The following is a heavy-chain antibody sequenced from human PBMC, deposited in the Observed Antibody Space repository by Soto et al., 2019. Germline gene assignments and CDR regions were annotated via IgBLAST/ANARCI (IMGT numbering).Heavy chain of an antibody. J-gene: IGHJ5*02. CDR3: ARQGGYCSSNSCYRSWFVL. Sequence: SETLSLTCTVSGGSISTSSYYWAWIRQPPGKGLEWLGSIYYSGTTYYNPSLKSRLTISVDRSKNQFSLYLSLVTAADTALFYCARQGGYCSSNSCYRSWFVLWGQGTPVTVFS. CDR2: IYYSGTT. CDR1: GGSISTSSYY. D-gene: IGHD2-2*01. V-gene: IGHV4-39*01.